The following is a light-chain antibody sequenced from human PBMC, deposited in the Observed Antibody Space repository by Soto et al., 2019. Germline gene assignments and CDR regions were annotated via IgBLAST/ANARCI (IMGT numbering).Light chain of an antibody. Sequence: SVLTQPASVSGSPGQSITISCTGTSSDVGSYNLVSWYQQHPGKAPKVMIYEASKRPSGVSNRFSGSKSGNTASLTISGLQAEDEADYYCCSYGGSYVFGPGTKVTVL. V-gene: IGLV2-23*01. J-gene: IGLJ1*01. CDR1: SSDVGSYNL. CDR2: EAS. CDR3: CSYGGSYV.